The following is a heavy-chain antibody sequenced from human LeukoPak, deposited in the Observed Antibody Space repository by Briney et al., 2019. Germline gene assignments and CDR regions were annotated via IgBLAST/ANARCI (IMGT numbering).Heavy chain of an antibody. CDR3: AKEAIVGATTYFDY. V-gene: IGHV3-30*18. J-gene: IGHJ4*02. CDR2: ISYDGSNK. D-gene: IGHD1-26*01. CDR1: GFTFSSYG. Sequence: GGSLRLSCAASGFTFSSYGMHWVRQAPGKGLEWVAVISYDGSNKYYADSVKGRFTISRDNSKNTLYLQMNSLRAEDTAVYYCAKEAIVGATTYFDYWGQGTLVTVSS.